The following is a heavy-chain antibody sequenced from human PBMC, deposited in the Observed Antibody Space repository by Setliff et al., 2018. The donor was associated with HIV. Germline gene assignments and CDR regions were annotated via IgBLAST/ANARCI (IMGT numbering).Heavy chain of an antibody. Sequence: PSETLSLTCTVSGGSISSYYWSWIRQPPGKGLEWIGSIYYSGSTYYNPSLKSRVTISVDTSKNQFSLKLSSVTAADTAVYYCARHKSQPYYFDYWGQGTLVTVSS. J-gene: IGHJ4*02. CDR3: ARHKSQPYYFDY. CDR1: GGSISSYY. V-gene: IGHV4-59*08. CDR2: IYYSGST.